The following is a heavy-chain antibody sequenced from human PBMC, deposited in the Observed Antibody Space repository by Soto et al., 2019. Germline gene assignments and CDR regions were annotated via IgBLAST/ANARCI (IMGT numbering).Heavy chain of an antibody. CDR2: ISHDGKKK. V-gene: IGHV3-33*03. D-gene: IGHD6-19*01. Sequence: PGGSLRLSCAASGLIFSNYWMHWVRQAPGKGLEWVAHISHDGKKKYYADSVQGRSTISRDNSKNTLYLQMNSLRAEDTAVYYCEHAGIAVDGDFDYWGQGTLVTVSS. CDR1: GLIFSNYW. CDR3: EHAGIAVDGDFDY. J-gene: IGHJ4*02.